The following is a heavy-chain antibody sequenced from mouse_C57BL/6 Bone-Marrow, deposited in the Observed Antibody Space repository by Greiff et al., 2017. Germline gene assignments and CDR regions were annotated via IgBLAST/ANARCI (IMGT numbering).Heavy chain of an antibody. J-gene: IGHJ3*01. V-gene: IGHV1-19*01. CDR1: GYTFTDYY. D-gene: IGHD1-1*01. CDR2: INPYNGGT. Sequence: VQLKESGPVLVKPGASVKMSCKASGYTFTDYYMNWVKQSHGKSLEWIGVINPYNGGTSYNQKFKGKATLTVDKSSSTAYMELNSLTSEDSAVYYCAPFYYYGSSYGFAYWGQGTLVTVSA. CDR3: APFYYYGSSYGFAY.